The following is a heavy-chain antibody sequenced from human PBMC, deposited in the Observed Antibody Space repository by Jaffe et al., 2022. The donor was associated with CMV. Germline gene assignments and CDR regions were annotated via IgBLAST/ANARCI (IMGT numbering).Heavy chain of an antibody. CDR2: INHSGST. J-gene: IGHJ5*02. D-gene: IGHD2-2*01. V-gene: IGHV4-34*01. CDR3: AGIRYMVVVA. CDR1: GGSFSGYY. Sequence: QVQLQQWGAGLLKPSETLSLTCAVYGGSFSGYYWSWIRQPPGKGLEWIGEINHSGSTNYNPSLKSRVTISVDTSKNQFSLKLSSVTAADTAVYYCAGIRYMVVVAWGQGTLVTVSS.